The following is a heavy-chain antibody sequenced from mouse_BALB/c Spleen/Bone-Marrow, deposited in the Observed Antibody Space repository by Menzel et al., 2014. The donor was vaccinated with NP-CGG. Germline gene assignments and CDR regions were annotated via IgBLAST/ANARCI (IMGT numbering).Heavy chain of an antibody. CDR3: AREDYGSGFAY. V-gene: IGHV1S135*01. CDR2: IDPYNGGT. Sequence: QQSGPELVKPGASVKVSCEASGYTFTSYNMYWVKQSHGKSLEWIGHIDPYNGGTSYNQRFKGKATLTVDKSSSTAYMHLNSLTSEDSAVYYCAREDYGSGFAYWGQGTLVTVSA. CDR1: GYTFTSYN. J-gene: IGHJ3*01. D-gene: IGHD1-1*01.